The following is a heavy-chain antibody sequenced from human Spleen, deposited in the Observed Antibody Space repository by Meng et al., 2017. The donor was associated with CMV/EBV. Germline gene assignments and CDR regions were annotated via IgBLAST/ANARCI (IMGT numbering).Heavy chain of an antibody. CDR3: ARGLATASFWFDL. J-gene: IGHJ5*02. V-gene: IGHV4-61*01. D-gene: IGHD5-18*01. Sequence: AGGSVSSGSYYWSWIRQTPGKGLQWIGSIYYSGNTDYSPSLKSRVTISVDTSKNQFSLKLSSLTAADTALYYCARGLATASFWFDLWGQGTLVTVSS. CDR1: GGSVSSGSYY. CDR2: IYYSGNT.